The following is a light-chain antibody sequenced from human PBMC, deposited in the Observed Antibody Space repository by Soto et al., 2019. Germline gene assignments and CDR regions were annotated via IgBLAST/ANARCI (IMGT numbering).Light chain of an antibody. CDR3: QKYNSAPIN. CDR2: AAS. Sequence: DIQMTQSPSSLSASVGDRVTITCRASQGISNYLAWYQQTPGKVPKLLIYAASTLQSGVPSRFSGSGSGTDFTLTITSLQPEDVATYYCQKYNSAPINFGQGTRLEIK. J-gene: IGKJ5*01. CDR1: QGISNY. V-gene: IGKV1-27*01.